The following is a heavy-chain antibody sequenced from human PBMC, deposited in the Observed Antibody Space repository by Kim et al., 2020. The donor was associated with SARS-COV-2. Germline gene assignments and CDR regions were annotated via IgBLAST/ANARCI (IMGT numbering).Heavy chain of an antibody. D-gene: IGHD4-17*01. CDR2: INPNSGGT. V-gene: IGHV1-2*02. CDR1: GYTFTGYY. CDR3: ARVYDYGDYATIDY. J-gene: IGHJ4*02. Sequence: ASVKVSCKASGYTFTGYYMHWVRQAPGQGLEWMGWINPNSGGTNYAQKFQGRVTMTRDTSISTAYMELSRLRSDDTAVYYCARVYDYGDYATIDYWGQGTLVTVSS.